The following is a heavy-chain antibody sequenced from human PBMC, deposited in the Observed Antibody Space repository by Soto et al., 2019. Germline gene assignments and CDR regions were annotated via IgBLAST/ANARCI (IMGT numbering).Heavy chain of an antibody. J-gene: IGHJ6*02. CDR2: ISYDGSNK. V-gene: IGHV3-30-3*01. Sequence: XVSLRLSFAASGFTFSSYAMHWVRQAPGKGLEWVAVISYDGSNKYYADSVKGRFTISRDNSKNTLYLQMNSLRAEDTAVYYCARTGQPITVGTARYGMDVWGQRTTVTVSS. CDR3: ARTGQPITVGTARYGMDV. D-gene: IGHD5-18*01. CDR1: GFTFSSYA.